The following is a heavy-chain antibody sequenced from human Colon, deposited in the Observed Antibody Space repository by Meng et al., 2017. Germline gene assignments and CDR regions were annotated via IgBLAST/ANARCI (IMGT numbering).Heavy chain of an antibody. V-gene: IGHV3-30*03. CDR3: AENTPLRH. CDR1: GFSFKTMV. D-gene: IGHD2-15*01. J-gene: IGHJ1*01. CDR2: ISYDGGLK. Sequence: LVQSGGGVVQPGDSLRLSWAASGFSFKTMVMHWVRQAPGEGPEWVSMISYDGGLKFYADSVRGSFTVSRDNSKNILYLHIDSLRHEDSGIYYCAENTPLRHWGQGTLVTVSS.